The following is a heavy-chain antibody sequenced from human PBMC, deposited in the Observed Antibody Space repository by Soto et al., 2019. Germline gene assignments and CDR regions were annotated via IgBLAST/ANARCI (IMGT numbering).Heavy chain of an antibody. CDR1: GYSFAGYW. V-gene: IGHV5-51*01. D-gene: IGHD6-13*01. CDR2: IYPDNSNT. J-gene: IGHJ5*02. Sequence: PGASLKISCKGSGYSFAGYWIAWVRQMPGKGLEWMGIIYPDNSNTKYSRSFQGQVTISADKSSSTAYLQWSSLKASDTAIYYCARQGAAVPTVPLIWFDPWGQGTLVTVSS. CDR3: ARQGAAVPTVPLIWFDP.